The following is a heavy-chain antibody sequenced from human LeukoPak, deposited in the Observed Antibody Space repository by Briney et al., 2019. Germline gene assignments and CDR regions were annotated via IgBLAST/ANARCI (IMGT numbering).Heavy chain of an antibody. V-gene: IGHV4-38-2*02. CDR3: ANRLLRSGTGAFDI. CDR2: ISHGGAAHDSVTT. CDR1: GDSVSRGYY. J-gene: IGHJ3*02. D-gene: IGHD1-1*01. Sequence: TPSETLSLTCTVSGDSVSRGYYCGWIRQPPGKGLEWIGSISHGGAAHDSVTTFYNPSLKSRVTMSVDTSKNQFSLRLTSVTAADTALYFCANRLLRSGTGAFDIWGQGTVVIVSS.